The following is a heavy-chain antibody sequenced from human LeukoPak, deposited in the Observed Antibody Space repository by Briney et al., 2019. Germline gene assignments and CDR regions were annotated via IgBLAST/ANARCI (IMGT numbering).Heavy chain of an antibody. CDR3: ARDGFRQQLVRRYFDL. J-gene: IGHJ2*01. V-gene: IGHV4-59*12. Sequence: SETLSLTCTVSGGSISSYYWSWIRQPPGKGLEWIGYIYYSGSTNYNPSLKSRVTISVDTSKNQFSLKLSSVTAADTAVYYCARDGFRQQLVRRYFDLWGRGTLVTVSS. D-gene: IGHD6-13*01. CDR2: IYYSGST. CDR1: GGSISSYY.